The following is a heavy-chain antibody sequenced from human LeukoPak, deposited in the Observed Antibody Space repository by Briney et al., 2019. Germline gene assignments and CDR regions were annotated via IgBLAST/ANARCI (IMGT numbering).Heavy chain of an antibody. CDR3: ARAPPSGTYYTDAFDI. J-gene: IGHJ3*02. D-gene: IGHD1-26*01. CDR2: IHHSGSN. CDR1: GGSISTNNW. Sequence: SETLSLTCAVSGGSISTNNWWTWVRPPPGKGLEWIGEIHHSGSNDYNPAPKSRVTISPDQSKNQFSLTLTSVTAADTAVYFCARAPPSGTYYTDAFDIWGQGTMVTVSS. V-gene: IGHV4-4*02.